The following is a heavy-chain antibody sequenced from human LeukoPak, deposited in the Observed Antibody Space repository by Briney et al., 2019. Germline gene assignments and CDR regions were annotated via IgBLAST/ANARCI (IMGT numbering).Heavy chain of an antibody. D-gene: IGHD2-15*01. CDR2: MNPNSGKT. Sequence: GASVKVSCKASGYTFTSYDINWVRQATGQGLEWMGWMNPNSGKTGYAQKFHGRVTMTRDTSKSTAYMELSSLRSEDTAVYYCAREYGNCSGGSCHASHYYYYMDVWGKGTTVTISS. CDR1: GYTFTSYD. J-gene: IGHJ6*03. V-gene: IGHV1-8*01. CDR3: AREYGNCSGGSCHASHYYYYMDV.